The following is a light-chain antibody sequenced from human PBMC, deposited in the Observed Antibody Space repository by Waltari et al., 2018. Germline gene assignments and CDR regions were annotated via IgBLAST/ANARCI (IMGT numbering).Light chain of an antibody. CDR3: QAYDSINHGV. V-gene: IGLV6-57*04. CDR2: EDN. CDR1: GGDIVSNY. J-gene: IGLJ3*02. Sequence: NFMLTQPHSVSESPGKTVTISCTRSGGDIVSNYVQWYQQPPGSAPTPVLYEDNQRPSGVPDRFSCSIDSSSNSASLTISGLKTEDEADYYCQAYDSINHGVFGGGTKLTVL.